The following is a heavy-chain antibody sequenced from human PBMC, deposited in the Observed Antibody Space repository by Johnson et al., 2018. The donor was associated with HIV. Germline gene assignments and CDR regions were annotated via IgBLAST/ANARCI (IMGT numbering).Heavy chain of an antibody. V-gene: IGHV3-30*18. J-gene: IGHJ3*02. CDR1: GFTFSSYG. Sequence: QVQLVESGGGVVQPGGSLRLSCAASGFTFSSYGMHWVRQAPGKGLEWVAVISYDGSSKYYADSVKGRFTISRDNSKNTLYLQMNSLRAEDTALYYCAKANRAMTKGGFGAFDIWGQGTMVTVSS. CDR2: ISYDGSSK. D-gene: IGHD1-14*01. CDR3: AKANRAMTKGGFGAFDI.